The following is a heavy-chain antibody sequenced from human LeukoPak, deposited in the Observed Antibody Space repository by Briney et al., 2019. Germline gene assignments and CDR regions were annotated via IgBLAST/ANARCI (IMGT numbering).Heavy chain of an antibody. V-gene: IGHV3-23*01. CDR2: ISTSGTST. J-gene: IGHJ2*01. CDR3: AMDPCGGDCIWYFAL. CDR1: GFTFTSYA. Sequence: GRSLRLSCAASGFTFTSYAMNWVRQAPGKGLEWVSTISTSGTSTYYADSVKGRFTISRDNSKNTLYLQMNSLRDEDTAIYYCAMDPCGGDCIWYFALWGRGTLVTVSS. D-gene: IGHD2-21*02.